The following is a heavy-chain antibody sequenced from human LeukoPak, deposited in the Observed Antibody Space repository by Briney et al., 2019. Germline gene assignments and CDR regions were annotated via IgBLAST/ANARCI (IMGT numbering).Heavy chain of an antibody. CDR3: ARHYSGSTYYDFWSGYSYYYGMDV. D-gene: IGHD3-3*01. Sequence: PSETLSLTCTVSVGSISSYYWGWIRQPPGKGLEWNGYIYYIGSTNYNPTLKSRATISVDTSKNQFSLKMSSVTAADTAVYYCARHYSGSTYYDFWSGYSYYYGMDVWGQGTTVTVSS. CDR2: IYYIGST. CDR1: VGSISSYY. J-gene: IGHJ6*02. V-gene: IGHV4-59*08.